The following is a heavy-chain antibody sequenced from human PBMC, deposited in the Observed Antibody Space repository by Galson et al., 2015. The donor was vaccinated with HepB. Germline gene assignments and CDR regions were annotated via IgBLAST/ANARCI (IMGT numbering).Heavy chain of an antibody. CDR1: GYSFTNYP. CDR2: IGTYNGYT. V-gene: IGHV1-18*01. J-gene: IGHJ6*02. D-gene: IGHD3-10*01. Sequence: SVKVSCKASGYSFTNYPIAWVRQAPGQGLDWMGWIGTYNGYTNYAQKFQGRVTVTMDTSANTAYMHLTNLTSDDTALYYCARDRGTMVRGVAPVYYNYGMEVWGQGTTVIVSS. CDR3: ARDRGTMVRGVAPVYYNYGMEV.